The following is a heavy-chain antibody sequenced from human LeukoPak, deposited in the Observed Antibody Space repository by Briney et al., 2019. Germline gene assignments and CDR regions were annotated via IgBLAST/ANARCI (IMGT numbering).Heavy chain of an antibody. V-gene: IGHV4-59*08. CDR3: ARTHPDYYYYYMDV. Sequence: SSETLSLTCTVSGGSISNCYWSWIRQPPGKGLEWIGSIYHSGSTYYNPSLKSRVTISVDTSKNQFSLKLSSVTATDTAVYYCARTHPDYYYYYMDVWGKGTTVTVSS. J-gene: IGHJ6*03. CDR1: GGSISNCY. CDR2: IYHSGST.